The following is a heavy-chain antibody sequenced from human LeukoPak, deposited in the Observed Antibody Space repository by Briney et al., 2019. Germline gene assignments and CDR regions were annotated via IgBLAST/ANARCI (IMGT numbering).Heavy chain of an antibody. D-gene: IGHD3-9*01. CDR3: ARVGDILTGFFDY. CDR1: GGSISSSNW. V-gene: IGHV4-4*02. Sequence: PSETLSLTCAVSGGSISSSNWWRWVRQPPGKGLEWIGEIYHSGSTNYNPSLKSRVTISVDKSKNQFSLKLSSVTAADTAVYYCARVGDILTGFFDYWGQGTLVTVSS. CDR2: IYHSGST. J-gene: IGHJ4*02.